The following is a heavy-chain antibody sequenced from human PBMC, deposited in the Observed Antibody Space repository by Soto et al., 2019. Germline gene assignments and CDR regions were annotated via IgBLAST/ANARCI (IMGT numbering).Heavy chain of an antibody. CDR2: LWSDGTNK. CDR1: GFTISAYD. Sequence: QVQLEESGGGVVQPGRSLRLSCAASGFTISAYDMHWVRRAPGKGLEWVAVLWSDGTNKDYADPVKGRFTISRDSAKNTLYLQMNSLRAEDTAVYYCARDPRTLSGYSPDYWGQGTLVTVSS. J-gene: IGHJ4*02. D-gene: IGHD3-22*01. CDR3: ARDPRTLSGYSPDY. V-gene: IGHV3-33*01.